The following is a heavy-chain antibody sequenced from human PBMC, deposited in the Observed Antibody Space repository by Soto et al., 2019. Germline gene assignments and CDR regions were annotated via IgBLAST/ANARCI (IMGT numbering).Heavy chain of an antibody. J-gene: IGHJ4*02. CDR2: TYYIGNA. CDR3: ARHFVAVVIKGWGY. V-gene: IGHV4-39*01. D-gene: IGHD3-22*01. Sequence: QLQLQESGPGLVKPSETLSLTCTVSGGSIDRSNYYWDWIRQPPGKGLEWIGTTYYIGNAYYNPPLKGRVTMSVDTSKNQFSLKLIAVTASDTAVYYCARHFVAVVIKGWGYWGQGTLVTVSS. CDR1: GGSIDRSNYY.